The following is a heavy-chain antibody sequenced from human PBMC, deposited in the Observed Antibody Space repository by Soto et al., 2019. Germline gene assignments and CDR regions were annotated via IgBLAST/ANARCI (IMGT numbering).Heavy chain of an antibody. CDR2: ISSSSSYI. Sequence: GGSLGLGCAASGFTFSSYSMTWVRQAPGKGLDWVSSISSSSSYIYYADSVKGRFTISRDNAKNSLYLQMNSLRAEDTAVYYCARASYDFWSGPSYYYGMDVWGQGTTVTVSS. CDR1: GFTFSSYS. CDR3: ARASYDFWSGPSYYYGMDV. J-gene: IGHJ6*02. V-gene: IGHV3-21*01. D-gene: IGHD3-3*01.